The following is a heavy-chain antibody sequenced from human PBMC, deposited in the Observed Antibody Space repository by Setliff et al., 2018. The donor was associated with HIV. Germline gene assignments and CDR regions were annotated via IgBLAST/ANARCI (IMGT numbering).Heavy chain of an antibody. D-gene: IGHD6-19*01. CDR3: ARGGTVSADFDS. CDR1: GGSIRTGAYY. Sequence: SETLSLTCTVSGGSIRTGAYYWGWIRQPPGKGLEWIGSIYTSGTTNYNPSLKSRVTISQDTSKNQFSLNLSSVTAADTAVYYCARGGTVSADFDSWGQGTLVTVSS. V-gene: IGHV4-39*07. J-gene: IGHJ4*02. CDR2: IYTSGTT.